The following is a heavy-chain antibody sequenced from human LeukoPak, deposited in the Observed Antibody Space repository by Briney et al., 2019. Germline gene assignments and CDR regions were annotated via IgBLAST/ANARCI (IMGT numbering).Heavy chain of an antibody. CDR2: INTDGSST. CDR3: ARTRPLDYLQGRSAFDI. Sequence: PGGSLRLSCAASGFTFSSYWMHWVRQAPGKGLVWVSRINTDGSSTSYADSVKGRFTISRDNAKNTLYLQMNSLRAEDTAVYYCARTRPLDYLQGRSAFDIWGQGTMVTVSS. J-gene: IGHJ3*02. CDR1: GFTFSSYW. D-gene: IGHD4-11*01. V-gene: IGHV3-74*01.